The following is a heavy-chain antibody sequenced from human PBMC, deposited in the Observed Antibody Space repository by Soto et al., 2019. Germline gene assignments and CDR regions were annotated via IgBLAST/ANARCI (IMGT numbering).Heavy chain of an antibody. D-gene: IGHD2-21*02. Sequence: QVQLVQSGAEVKKPGASVKVSCKASGYTFTSYYMHWVRQAPGQGLEWMGIINPSGGSTSYAQKFQGRVTMTRDTSTSTVYMELSSLRSEDTAVYYCARGTPDCGGDCYPFDYWGQGTLVTVSS. J-gene: IGHJ4*02. CDR1: GYTFTSYY. V-gene: IGHV1-46*01. CDR2: INPSGGST. CDR3: ARGTPDCGGDCYPFDY.